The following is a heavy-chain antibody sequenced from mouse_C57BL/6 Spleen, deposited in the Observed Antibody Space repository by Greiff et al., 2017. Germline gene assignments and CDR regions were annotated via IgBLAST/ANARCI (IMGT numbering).Heavy chain of an antibody. Sequence: EVHLVESGGDLVKPGGSLKLSCAASGFTFSSYGMSWVRQTPDKRLEWVATISSGGSYTYYPDSVKGRSTIARDNAKNTLYLQMSSLKSEDTAMYYCARGRDYDGAWFAYWGQGTLVTVSA. CDR1: GFTFSSYG. V-gene: IGHV5-6*01. CDR2: ISSGGSYT. D-gene: IGHD2-4*01. CDR3: ARGRDYDGAWFAY. J-gene: IGHJ3*01.